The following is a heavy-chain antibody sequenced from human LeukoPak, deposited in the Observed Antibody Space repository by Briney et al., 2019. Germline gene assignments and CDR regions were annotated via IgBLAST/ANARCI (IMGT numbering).Heavy chain of an antibody. CDR2: INHSGST. CDR3: ARSGRREAYSEAGRYGMDV. CDR1: GGPFSGYY. J-gene: IGHJ6*02. D-gene: IGHD4-11*01. V-gene: IGHV4-34*01. Sequence: PSETLSLTCAVYGGPFSGYYWSWIRQSPGKGLEWIGEINHSGSTNYNPTLKSRVTIAVDMSKKQFSMNLSSVTAADTAVYYCARSGRREAYSEAGRYGMDVWGQGITVTVSS.